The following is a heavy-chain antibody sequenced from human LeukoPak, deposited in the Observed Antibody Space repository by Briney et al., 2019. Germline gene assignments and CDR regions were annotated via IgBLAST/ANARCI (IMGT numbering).Heavy chain of an antibody. D-gene: IGHD3-10*01. V-gene: IGHV3-7*01. CDR2: IKEDGSEK. CDR3: ARDRGWFVCDY. J-gene: IGHJ4*02. Sequence: GGSLRLSCAASGFTFSNYWMSWVRQAPGKRLEWVANIKEDGSEKYYVDSVKGRFSISRDNAKNSLYLQMNSLRAEDSAVYYCARDRGWFVCDYWGQGTLVTVSS. CDR1: GFTFSNYW.